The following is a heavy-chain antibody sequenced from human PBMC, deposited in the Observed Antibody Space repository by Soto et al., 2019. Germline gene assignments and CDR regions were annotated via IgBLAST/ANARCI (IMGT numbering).Heavy chain of an antibody. CDR3: ARDVTAMEALYYYDT. CDR1: GGTLNTYT. Sequence: QLQLVQSGAAVKKPGSSVKVSCKASGGTLNTYTISWVRQAPGQGLEWMGSILPFRGTTNYARKFQGRVTINADQSTSTMELSSLRSEDTAVYFCARDVTAMEALYYYDTWGQGTLVTVSS. V-gene: IGHV1-69*08. D-gene: IGHD5-18*01. CDR2: ILPFRGTT. J-gene: IGHJ4*02.